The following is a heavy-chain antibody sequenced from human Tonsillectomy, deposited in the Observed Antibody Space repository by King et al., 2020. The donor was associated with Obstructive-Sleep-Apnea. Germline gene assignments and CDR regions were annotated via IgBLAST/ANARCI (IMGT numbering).Heavy chain of an antibody. Sequence: VQLQESGPGLVKPSQTLSLTCTVSGGSISSGGYYCSWIRHHPGKGLEWIGYIYYSGSTYYNPSLKSRVAISVDTSKNQFSLKLSSVTAADTAVYYCARDALWFGEPGWFDPWGQGTLVTVSS. J-gene: IGHJ5*02. CDR1: GGSISSGGYY. CDR3: ARDALWFGEPGWFDP. V-gene: IGHV4-31*03. CDR2: IYYSGST. D-gene: IGHD3-10*01.